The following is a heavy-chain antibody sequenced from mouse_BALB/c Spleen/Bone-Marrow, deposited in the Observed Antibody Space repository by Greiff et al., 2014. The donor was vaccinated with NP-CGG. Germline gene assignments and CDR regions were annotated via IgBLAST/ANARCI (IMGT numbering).Heavy chain of an antibody. CDR3: TRRGCGYAMDY. V-gene: IGHV6-6*02. CDR2: IRLKSNNYAT. J-gene: IGHJ4*01. Sequence: EVNVVESGGGLVQPGGSMKLSCVASGFTFSNYWMNWVRQSPEKGLEWVAEIRLKSNNYATHYAESVKGRFTISRDDSKSSVYLQMNNLRAEDTDFYYCTRRGCGYAMDYWGQGTSVTVSS. CDR1: GFTFSNYW.